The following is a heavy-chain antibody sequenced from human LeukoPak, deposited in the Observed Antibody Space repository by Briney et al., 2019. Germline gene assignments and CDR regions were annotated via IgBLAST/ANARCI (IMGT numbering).Heavy chain of an antibody. CDR2: IWYDGSNK. Sequence: PGRSLRLSCAASGFTFSGYGMHWVRQAPGKGLEWVAVIWYDGSNKYYADSVKGRFTISRDNSKNTLYLQMNSLRAEDTAVYYCARSGRSGWYPYWGQGTLVTVSS. J-gene: IGHJ4*02. CDR3: ARSGRSGWYPY. V-gene: IGHV3-33*01. CDR1: GFTFSGYG. D-gene: IGHD6-19*01.